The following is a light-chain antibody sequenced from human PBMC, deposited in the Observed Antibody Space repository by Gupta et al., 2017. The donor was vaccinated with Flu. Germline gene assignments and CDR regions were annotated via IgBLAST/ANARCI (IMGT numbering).Light chain of an antibody. CDR1: TGAVTSGYY. CDR2: STS. CDR3: LLYYRGAWV. Sequence: QPVVTQEPPLTVSAGGTVTLPCASSTGAVTSGYYPNWFQQKPGQAPRPPIYSTSNKHVSTPARFSGSLLGGKAALTLSGVQPEDEAEYYCLLYYRGAWVFGGGTKLTVL. V-gene: IGLV7-43*01. J-gene: IGLJ3*02.